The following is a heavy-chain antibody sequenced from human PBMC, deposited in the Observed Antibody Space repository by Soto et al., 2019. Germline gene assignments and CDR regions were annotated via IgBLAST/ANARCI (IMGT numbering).Heavy chain of an antibody. J-gene: IGHJ3*02. D-gene: IGHD3-16*01. Sequence: SETLSLTCTVAGGSIFSHLWSWIRQPPGKGLEWIGYVSHSGSTTHNPSLKSRVTISLDTSQNQVSLQLRSVTAADTAVYYCAREGPLSGDAFDIWGRGTKVTVSS. V-gene: IGHV4-59*11. CDR2: VSHSGST. CDR1: GGSIFSHL. CDR3: AREGPLSGDAFDI.